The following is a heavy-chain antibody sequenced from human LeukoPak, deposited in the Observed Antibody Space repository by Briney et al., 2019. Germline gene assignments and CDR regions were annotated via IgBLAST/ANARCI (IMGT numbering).Heavy chain of an antibody. Sequence: SGPTLVNPTQTLTLTCTFSGFSLTTTGMGVGWVRQPPGKALEWLALIYWDDDKRYSPSLKSRLTITKDTSKNQVVLTMTNMDPVDTATYYCAHNHPWLPLGYWGQGTLVTVSS. CDR2: IYWDDDK. CDR3: AHNHPWLPLGY. V-gene: IGHV2-5*02. J-gene: IGHJ4*02. CDR1: GFSLTTTGMG. D-gene: IGHD6-19*01.